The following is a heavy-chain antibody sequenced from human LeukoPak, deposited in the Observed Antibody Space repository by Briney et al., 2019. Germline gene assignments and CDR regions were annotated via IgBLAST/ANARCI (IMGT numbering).Heavy chain of an antibody. J-gene: IGHJ4*02. CDR2: VNPNSGGT. D-gene: IGHD6-19*01. V-gene: IGHV1-2*02. CDR3: ARERDTSAWTDSDY. CDR1: GYTFTGHY. Sequence: ASVKVSCKASGYTFTGHYIHWVRQAPGQGLEWMGWVNPNSGGTNYAQQFQGRVTMTRDASISTAYMELNRLKSDDTAVYYCARERDTSAWTDSDYWGQGTLVTVSS.